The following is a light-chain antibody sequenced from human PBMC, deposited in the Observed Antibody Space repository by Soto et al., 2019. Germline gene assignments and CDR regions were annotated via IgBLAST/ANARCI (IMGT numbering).Light chain of an antibody. J-gene: IGKJ1*01. V-gene: IGKV1-5*03. CDR2: KAS. CDR1: QTISTW. CDR3: QQYDSYSWT. Sequence: DIQMTQSPSTLSASVGDRVTITCRASQTISTWLAWYQQKPGKAPKLLIYKASSLEGGVPSRFSGSGSGTEFTLTISNLHPDDFATYYCQQYDSYSWTFGQGTKVQIK.